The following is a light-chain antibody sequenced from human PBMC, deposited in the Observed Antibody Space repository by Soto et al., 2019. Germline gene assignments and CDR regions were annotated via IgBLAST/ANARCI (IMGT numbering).Light chain of an antibody. V-gene: IGKV3-15*01. CDR3: QQYNNWPLWT. CDR1: QSVTTT. J-gene: IGKJ1*01. CDR2: YAY. Sequence: EIVMTQSPATLSVSPGERATLSCRASQSVTTTVAWYQQKSGQAPRLIIYYAYTRATGVPARFSGSGSGTDFTLTITSLQSEDFAVYYCQQYNNWPLWTCGQGTKVDI.